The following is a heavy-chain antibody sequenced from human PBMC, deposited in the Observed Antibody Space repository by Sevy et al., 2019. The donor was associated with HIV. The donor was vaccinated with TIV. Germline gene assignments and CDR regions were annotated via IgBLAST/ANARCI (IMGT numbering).Heavy chain of an antibody. J-gene: IGHJ3*02. CDR3: ARRLYGDYSDAFDI. V-gene: IGHV4-30-4*01. CDR2: ISDSGNT. D-gene: IGHD4-17*01. CDR1: GGSISSSDYY. Sequence: SETLSLTCTVPGGSISSSDYYWSWIRQPPGKGLEWIGYISDSGNTYYSPSLKSRVTISGDTSQNQFSLKLSSVTAADTAVYYCARRLYGDYSDAFDIWGQGTVVTVSS.